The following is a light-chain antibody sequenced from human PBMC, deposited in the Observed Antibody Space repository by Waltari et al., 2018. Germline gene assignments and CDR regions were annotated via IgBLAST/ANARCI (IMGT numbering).Light chain of an antibody. CDR3: QQYNSYPWT. CDR1: QSIATW. V-gene: IGKV1-5*03. Sequence: DIQMTQAPSTLSPSVGDRVTITCRASQSIATWLAWYHQKPGKAPNLLIYEASSLGSGGPSRFSGSGSGTEFTLTISSLQPDDFATYYCQQYNSYPWTFGQGTKVEIK. CDR2: EAS. J-gene: IGKJ1*01.